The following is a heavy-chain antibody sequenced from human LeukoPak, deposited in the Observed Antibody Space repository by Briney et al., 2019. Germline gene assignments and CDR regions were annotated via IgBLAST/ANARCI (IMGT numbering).Heavy chain of an antibody. CDR1: GYTFTGYY. Sequence: GASVKVSCKASGYTFTGYYMYWVRQAPGQGLEWMGWINPDSGGTRYAQKFQGRVTMTRDTSISTAYMELSSLISDDTAVYYCARDSEKASYARWSDPWGQGTLVTVSS. CDR3: ARDSEKASYARWSDP. V-gene: IGHV1-2*02. J-gene: IGHJ5*02. CDR2: INPDSGGT. D-gene: IGHD2-2*01.